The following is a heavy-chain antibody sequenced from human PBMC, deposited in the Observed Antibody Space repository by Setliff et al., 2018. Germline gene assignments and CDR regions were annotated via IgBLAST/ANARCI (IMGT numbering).Heavy chain of an antibody. CDR1: GGPFSGYY. J-gene: IGHJ6*02. V-gene: IGHV4-34*01. D-gene: IGHD3-16*02. CDR3: ARGKVLYDYVWGSYRYEDYYYGMDV. Sequence: PSETLSLTCAVYGGPFSGYYWSWIRQPPGKGLEWIGSIYYSGSTYYNPSLKSRVTISVDTSKNQFSLKLSSVTAADTAVYYCARGKVLYDYVWGSYRYEDYYYGMDVWGQGTTVTVS. CDR2: IYYSGST.